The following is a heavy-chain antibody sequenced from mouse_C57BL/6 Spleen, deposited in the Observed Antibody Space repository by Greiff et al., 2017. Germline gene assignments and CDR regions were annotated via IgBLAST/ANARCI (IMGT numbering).Heavy chain of an antibody. D-gene: IGHD2-5*01. CDR1: GYAFSSYW. V-gene: IGHV1-80*01. Sequence: VQLQQSGAELVKPGASVKISCKASGYAFSSYWMNWVKQRPGKGLEWIGQIYPGDGDTNYNGKFKGKATLTADKSSSTAYMQLSSLTSEDSAVYFCSRLGSNYDWFAYWGQGTLVTVSA. CDR2: IYPGDGDT. J-gene: IGHJ3*01. CDR3: SRLGSNYDWFAY.